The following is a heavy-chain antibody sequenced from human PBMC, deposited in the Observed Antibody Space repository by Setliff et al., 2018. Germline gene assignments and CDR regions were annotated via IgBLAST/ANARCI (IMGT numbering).Heavy chain of an antibody. CDR3: ARDRSAYSYGLDV. CDR2: IYHNGNT. V-gene: IGHV4-59*01. J-gene: IGHJ6*02. CDR1: GGSISPYF. Sequence: ATLSLTCTVSGGSISPYFWSWIRQPPGKGLEWIGYIYHNGNTNFNPSLKSRVTMSVDTSKNQFALNLTSVTAADTAVYYCARDRSAYSYGLDVWGQGTTVTVSS.